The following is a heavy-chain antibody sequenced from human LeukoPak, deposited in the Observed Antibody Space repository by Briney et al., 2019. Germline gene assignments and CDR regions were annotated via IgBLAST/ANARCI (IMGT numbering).Heavy chain of an antibody. V-gene: IGHV4-59*01. J-gene: IGHJ3*02. CDR1: NDSITRYY. CDR3: ATGGVLGQSAFDI. Sequence: PSETLSLTCTVSNDSITRYYWTWIRQPPGKGLEYIGYVFYSGSTNYNPSLKSRITISVDTSKSHFSLRLTSVTAADTAIYYCATGGVLGQSAFDIWGHGTLVTVSS. D-gene: IGHD3-10*01. CDR2: VFYSGST.